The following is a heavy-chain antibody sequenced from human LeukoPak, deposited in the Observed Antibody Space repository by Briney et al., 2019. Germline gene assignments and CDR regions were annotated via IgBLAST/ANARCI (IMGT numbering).Heavy chain of an antibody. J-gene: IGHJ4*02. CDR3: ATDCSSTSCFDY. V-gene: IGHV3-23*01. Sequence: GGSLRLSCAASGFTFSSYAMSWVRQAPGKGLEWVSAISGSGGSTYYADSVKGRFTISRDNSKNTLYLQMNSLRAEDTAAYYCATDCSSTSCFDYWGQGTLVTVSS. D-gene: IGHD2-2*01. CDR1: GFTFSSYA. CDR2: ISGSGGST.